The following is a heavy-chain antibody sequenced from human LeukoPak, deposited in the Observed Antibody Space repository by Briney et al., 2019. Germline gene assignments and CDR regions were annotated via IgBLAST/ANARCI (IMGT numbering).Heavy chain of an antibody. J-gene: IGHJ5*02. CDR3: ARAEGVYVHDWFDP. CDR2: IYTSGST. D-gene: IGHD3-10*01. CDR1: GGSISSYY. Sequence: SETLSLTCTVSGGSISSYYWSWIRQPAGKGLEWIGRIYTSGSTNYNPSLKSRVTISVDTSKNQFSLKLSSVTAADTAVYYCARAEGVYVHDWFDPWGQGTLVTVSS. V-gene: IGHV4-4*07.